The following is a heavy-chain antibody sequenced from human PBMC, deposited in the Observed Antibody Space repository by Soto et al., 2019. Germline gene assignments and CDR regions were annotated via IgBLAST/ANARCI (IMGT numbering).Heavy chain of an antibody. J-gene: IGHJ5*02. V-gene: IGHV2-5*02. CDR2: IYWDDDK. D-gene: IGHD6-13*01. CDR3: AHTHIAAAGSWFDP. CDR1: GFSLSTSGVG. Sequence: QITLKESGPTLVKPTQTLTLTCTFSGFSLSTSGVGVGWIRQPPGKALEWLALIYWDDDKRYSPSLKSRLTIPKDTHKNPVGPTMTNMDPVDTATYYCAHTHIAAAGSWFDPWGQGTLVTVSS.